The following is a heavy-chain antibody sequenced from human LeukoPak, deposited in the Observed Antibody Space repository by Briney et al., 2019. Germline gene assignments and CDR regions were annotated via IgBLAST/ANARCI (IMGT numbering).Heavy chain of an antibody. D-gene: IGHD3-10*01. CDR2: FDPDDGET. V-gene: IGHV1-24*01. CDR1: GYTLTEVS. J-gene: IGHJ5*02. Sequence: AASVKVSCKVSGYTLTEVSIHWVRQAPGKGLEWMAGFDPDDGETIYAQKFQGRVTMTEDTSTDTAYMELSSLRSEDTAMYYCATEAAYGNFGELLAWGQGTLVTVSS. CDR3: ATEAAYGNFGELLA.